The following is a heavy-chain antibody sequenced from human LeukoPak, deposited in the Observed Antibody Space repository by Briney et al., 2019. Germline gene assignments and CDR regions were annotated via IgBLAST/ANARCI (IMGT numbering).Heavy chain of an antibody. CDR2: ISYDGSNK. J-gene: IGHJ4*02. D-gene: IGHD2-2*01. CDR3: AKELGYCSSTSCSLDY. CDR1: GFTFTSYG. V-gene: IGHV3-30*18. Sequence: GRSLRLSCAASGFTFTSYGMHWVRQAPGKGLEWLTVISYDGSNKYYADSVKGRFTISRDISKNTLYLQMNSLTAEDTAVYYCAKELGYCSSTSCSLDYWGQGTLVTVSS.